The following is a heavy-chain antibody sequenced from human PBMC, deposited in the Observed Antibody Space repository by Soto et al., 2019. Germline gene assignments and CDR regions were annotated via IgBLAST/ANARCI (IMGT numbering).Heavy chain of an antibody. CDR3: ARSSGYYLIDDY. Sequence: QVQLVQSGAEEKKPGASVKVSCKASGYTFTSYAMHWVRQAPGQRLEWMGWINAGNGNTKYSQKLQGRVTITRDTSASTAYMELSSLRSEDTAVYYCARSSGYYLIDDYWGQGTLVTVSS. CDR2: INAGNGNT. D-gene: IGHD3-22*01. V-gene: IGHV1-3*05. CDR1: GYTFTSYA. J-gene: IGHJ4*02.